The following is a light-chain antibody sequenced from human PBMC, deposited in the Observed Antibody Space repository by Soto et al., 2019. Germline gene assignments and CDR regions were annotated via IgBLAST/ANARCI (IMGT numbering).Light chain of an antibody. J-gene: IGKJ4*01. V-gene: IGKV3-11*01. CDR1: QSIGPY. CDR3: QQRSDWPPLT. CDR2: DAV. Sequence: EIVLTQSPDTLSLSPGERATLSCRASQSIGPYLAWYQQKPGQSPRLLVYDAVNRAAGAPDRFSGSGSGTDFTRTISSLEPEDSAVYLCQQRSDWPPLTFGGGTKVEI.